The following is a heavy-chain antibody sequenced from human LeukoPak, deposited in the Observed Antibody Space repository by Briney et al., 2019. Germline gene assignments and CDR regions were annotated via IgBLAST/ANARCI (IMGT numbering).Heavy chain of an antibody. Sequence: GGSLRLSCAASGFTFSDYYMSWVRQAPGKGLEWVSAISGSGGSTYYADSVKGRFTISRDNSKNTLYLQMNSLRAEDTAVYYCAKEGRQQLVFPSDAFDIWGQGTMVTVSS. D-gene: IGHD6-13*01. V-gene: IGHV3-23*01. CDR1: GFTFSDYY. CDR3: AKEGRQQLVFPSDAFDI. CDR2: ISGSGGST. J-gene: IGHJ3*02.